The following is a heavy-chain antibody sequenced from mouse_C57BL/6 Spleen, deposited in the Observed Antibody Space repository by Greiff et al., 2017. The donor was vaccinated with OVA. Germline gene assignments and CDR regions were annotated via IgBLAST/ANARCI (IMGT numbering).Heavy chain of an antibody. CDR2: INPSTGGT. Sequence: VQLKESGPELVKPGASVKISCKASGYSFTGYYMNWVKQSPEKSLEWIGEINPSTGGTTYNQKFKAKATLTVDKSSSTAYMQLKSLTSEDSAVYYCAPIYYDYDWFAYWGQGTLVTVSA. J-gene: IGHJ3*01. CDR3: APIYYDYDWFAY. V-gene: IGHV1-42*01. D-gene: IGHD2-4*01. CDR1: GYSFTGYY.